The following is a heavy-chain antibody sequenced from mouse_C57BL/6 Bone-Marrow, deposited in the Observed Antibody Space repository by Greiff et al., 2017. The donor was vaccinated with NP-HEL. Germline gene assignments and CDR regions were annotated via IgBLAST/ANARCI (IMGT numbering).Heavy chain of an antibody. CDR3: ARKRDYYGSSFFAY. D-gene: IGHD1-1*01. Sequence: QVQLQQSGPGLVQPSQSLSITCTVSGFSLTSYGVHWVRQSPGKGLEWLGVIWSGGSTDYNAAFISSLSISKDNSKSQVFFKMNSLQADDTAIYCCARKRDYYGSSFFAYWGQGTLVTVSA. CDR2: IWSGGST. V-gene: IGHV2-2*01. CDR1: GFSLTSYG. J-gene: IGHJ3*01.